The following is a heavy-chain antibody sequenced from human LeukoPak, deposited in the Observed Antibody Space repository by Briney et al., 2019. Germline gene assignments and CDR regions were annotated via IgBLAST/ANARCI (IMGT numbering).Heavy chain of an antibody. V-gene: IGHV3-7*03. CDR2: IKQDGSEK. CDR3: ARERKGDTSMEFDY. Sequence: GGSLRLSCAVSGFTFSSYWMSWVRQAPGKGLERVANIKQDGSEKYYVDSVKGRFTISRDNAKNSLYLQMNSLRAEDTAVYYCARERKGDTSMEFDYWGQGTLVTVSS. D-gene: IGHD5-18*01. J-gene: IGHJ4*02. CDR1: GFTFSSYW.